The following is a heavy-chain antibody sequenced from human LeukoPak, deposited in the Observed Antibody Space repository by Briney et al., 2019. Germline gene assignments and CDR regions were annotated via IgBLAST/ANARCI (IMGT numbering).Heavy chain of an antibody. V-gene: IGHV1-2*02. Sequence: GASVKVSCEASGYTFSGYYMHWVRQAPGQGLEWMGWINPNSGGTNYAQKFQGRVTMTRDTSISTAYMELSRLRSDDTAVYYCARSYDSSGYYGYGYYFDYWGREPWSPSPQ. D-gene: IGHD3-22*01. J-gene: IGHJ4*02. CDR1: GYTFSGYY. CDR3: ARSYDSSGYYGYGYYFDY. CDR2: INPNSGGT.